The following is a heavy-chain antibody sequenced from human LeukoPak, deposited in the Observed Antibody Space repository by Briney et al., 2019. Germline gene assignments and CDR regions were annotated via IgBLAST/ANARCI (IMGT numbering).Heavy chain of an antibody. CDR2: MNPNSGNT. CDR3: ARDKEHLFWSYSSQQPAWDWFDP. D-gene: IGHD6-13*01. CDR1: GYTFTSYD. J-gene: IGHJ5*02. Sequence: ASVKVSCKASGYTFTSYDINWVRQATGQGLEGMGWMNPNSGNTGYAQKFQGRVTMTRNTSISTAYMELRSLRSDDPAVYYCARDKEHLFWSYSSQQPAWDWFDPWGQGTLVTVSS. V-gene: IGHV1-8*02.